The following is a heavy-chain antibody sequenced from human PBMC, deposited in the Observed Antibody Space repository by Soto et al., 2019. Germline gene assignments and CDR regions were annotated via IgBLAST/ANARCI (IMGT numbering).Heavy chain of an antibody. J-gene: IGHJ4*02. CDR1: GFTFSSSG. CDR3: AKDGGIAVAGPGY. V-gene: IGHV3-30*18. D-gene: IGHD6-19*01. CDR2: ISYDGSNK. Sequence: VQLLESGGKLVQPGGSLRLSCAASGFTFSSSGMSWVRQAPGKGLEWVAVISYDGSNKYYADSVKGRFTISRDNSKNMLYLQMNSLRAEDTAVYYCAKDGGIAVAGPGYWGQGTLVTVSS.